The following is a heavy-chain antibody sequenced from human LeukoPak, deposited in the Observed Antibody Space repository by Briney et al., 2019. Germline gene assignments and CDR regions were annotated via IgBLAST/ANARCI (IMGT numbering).Heavy chain of an antibody. CDR1: GGTFSSYA. CDR3: ASLPHYDSSGYYFEY. D-gene: IGHD3-22*01. V-gene: IGHV1-69*05. Sequence: GSSVKVSCKASGGTFSSYAISWVRQAPGQGLEWMGGIIPIFGTANYAQKFQGRVTITTDESTSTAYMELSSLRSEDTAVYYCASLPHYDSSGYYFEYWGQGTLVTVSS. CDR2: IIPIFGTA. J-gene: IGHJ4*02.